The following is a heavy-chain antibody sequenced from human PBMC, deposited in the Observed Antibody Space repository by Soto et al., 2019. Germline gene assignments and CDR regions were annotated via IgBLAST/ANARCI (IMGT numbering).Heavy chain of an antibody. V-gene: IGHV1-69*01. D-gene: IGHD3-10*01. Sequence: SVKVSCKASGGTFSSYAISWVRQAPGQGLEWMGGIIPIFGTANYAQKFQGRVTITADESTSTAYMELSSLRSEDTAVYYCARAMYYEWSGSQYYYYGMDFWGQGTTVTGSS. CDR2: IIPIFGTA. J-gene: IGHJ6*02. CDR3: ARAMYYEWSGSQYYYYGMDF. CDR1: GGTFSSYA.